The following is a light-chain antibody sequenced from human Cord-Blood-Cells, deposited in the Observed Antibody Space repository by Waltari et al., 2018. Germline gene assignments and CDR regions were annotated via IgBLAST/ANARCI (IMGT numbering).Light chain of an antibody. V-gene: IGKV1-39*01. CDR2: AAS. CDR1: QSISSY. Sequence: DIQMTQSPSSLSASVGGRVTITCRASQSISSYLNWYQQKPGKAPKLLIYAASSLQSGVPSRFSDSGSGTDFTLTISSLQPEDFATYYCQQSYSTPYTFGQGTKLEIK. CDR3: QQSYSTPYT. J-gene: IGKJ2*01.